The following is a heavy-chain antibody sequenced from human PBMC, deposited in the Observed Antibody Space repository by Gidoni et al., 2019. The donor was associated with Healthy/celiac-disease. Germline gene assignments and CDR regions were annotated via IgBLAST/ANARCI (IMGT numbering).Heavy chain of an antibody. Sequence: QVQLQQWGAGLLKPSETLSLTCAVYGGSFSGYYWSWIRQPPGKGLEWIGEINHSGSTNYNPSLKSRVTISVDTSKNQFSLKLSSVTAADTAVYYCARGYRLIAAAGTNWFDPWGQGTLVTVSS. J-gene: IGHJ5*02. V-gene: IGHV4-34*01. CDR1: GGSFSGYY. CDR3: ARGYRLIAAAGTNWFDP. CDR2: INHSGST. D-gene: IGHD6-13*01.